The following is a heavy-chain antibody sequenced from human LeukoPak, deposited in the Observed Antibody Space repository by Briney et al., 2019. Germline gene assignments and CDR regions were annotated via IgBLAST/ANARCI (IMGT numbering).Heavy chain of an antibody. V-gene: IGHV1-46*01. CDR3: ARDNSVRDEAWWLNP. J-gene: IGHJ5*02. Sequence: ASVKVSCKAFGYTFTSNYMHWVRQAPGQGPEWMGLISPSGGSTTYAQKFQGRVTLTRDMSTSTDYLELSSLRSEDTAVYYCARDNSVRDEAWWLNPWGQGTLVTVSS. D-gene: IGHD5-24*01. CDR1: GYTFTSNY. CDR2: ISPSGGST.